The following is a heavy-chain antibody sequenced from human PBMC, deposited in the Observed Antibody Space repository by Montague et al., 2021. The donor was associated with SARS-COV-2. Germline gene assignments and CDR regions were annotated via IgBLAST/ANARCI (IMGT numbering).Heavy chain of an antibody. CDR1: GGSINDYY. Sequence: SETRSLTCTVSGGSINDYYRSWIRQPPGKGLEWIGYISHNGKTNYNPSLKSRVTMSADASRNQFSLKLDSVTAADTAVYFCARRGYYGSDGYHWHLDLWGRGMMVTVSS. J-gene: IGHJ2*01. D-gene: IGHD5-18*01. CDR2: ISHNGKT. V-gene: IGHV4-59*12. CDR3: ARRGYYGSDGYHWHLDL.